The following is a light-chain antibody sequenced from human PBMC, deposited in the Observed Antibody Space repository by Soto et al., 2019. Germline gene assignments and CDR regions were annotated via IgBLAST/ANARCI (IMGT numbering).Light chain of an antibody. CDR1: QSISSW. Sequence: DIQMTKSLSTLSASVGDRVTITCRASQSISSWLAWYQQKPGKAPNLLIYDVSNLESGVPSRFSGSGSGTDFTLTISSLQPEDVATYYCQQYNAYWTCGQGNKGDIK. CDR3: QQYNAYWT. J-gene: IGKJ1*01. V-gene: IGKV1-5*01. CDR2: DVS.